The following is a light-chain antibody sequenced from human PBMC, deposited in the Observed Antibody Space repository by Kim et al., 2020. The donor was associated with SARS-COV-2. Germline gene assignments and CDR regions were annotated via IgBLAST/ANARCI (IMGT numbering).Light chain of an antibody. V-gene: IGLV3-1*01. J-gene: IGLJ2*01. CDR1: ELGDKY. Sequence: SYELTQPPSVSVSPGQTASITCSGDELGDKYVCWYQQRPGQSPVLVIYQDKERPSGIPERFSGSNAGSTATLTISGTQAMDEADYYCQAWDTSAGLFGGG. CDR2: QDK. CDR3: QAWDTSAGL.